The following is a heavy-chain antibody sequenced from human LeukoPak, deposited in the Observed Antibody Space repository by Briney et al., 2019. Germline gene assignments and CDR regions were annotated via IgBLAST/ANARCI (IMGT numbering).Heavy chain of an antibody. V-gene: IGHV1-2*02. Sequence: ASVKVSCKASGYTFTGYYMHWVRQAPGQGLEWMGWINPNSGGTNYAQKFRGRVTMTRDTSISTAYMELSRLRSDDTAVYYCARVPSPSYGMDVWGQGTTVTVSS. CDR3: ARVPSPSYGMDV. CDR2: INPNSGGT. CDR1: GYTFTGYY. J-gene: IGHJ6*02.